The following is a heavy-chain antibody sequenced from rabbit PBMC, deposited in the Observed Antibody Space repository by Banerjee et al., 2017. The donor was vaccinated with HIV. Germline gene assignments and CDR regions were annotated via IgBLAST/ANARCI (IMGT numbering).Heavy chain of an antibody. Sequence: QEQLEESGGDLVKPGASLTLTCTASGFSFSGSYWLYWVRQAPGKGLEWIACIYAGSSGSTYYASWAKGRFTISNTSSTTVTLQMTSLTAAATDTYFCARWDLWGQGTLVTVS. J-gene: IGHJ6*01. CDR3: ARWDL. CDR2: IYAGSSGST. CDR1: GFSFSGSYW. V-gene: IGHV1S45*01.